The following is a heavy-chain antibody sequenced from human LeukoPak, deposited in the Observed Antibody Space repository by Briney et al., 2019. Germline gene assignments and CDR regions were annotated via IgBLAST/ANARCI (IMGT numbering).Heavy chain of an antibody. V-gene: IGHV3-74*01. Sequence: GGSLRLSCAVSGFTFSNYWMHWVRQSPGKGLVWVSRINMDGSITTYADSVKGRFTISRDNTKNTLYLQMNSLRAEDTAVYYCSRARGDYRYFDYWGQGTLVTVSS. J-gene: IGHJ4*02. CDR2: INMDGSIT. CDR3: SRARGDYRYFDY. D-gene: IGHD4-17*01. CDR1: GFTFSNYW.